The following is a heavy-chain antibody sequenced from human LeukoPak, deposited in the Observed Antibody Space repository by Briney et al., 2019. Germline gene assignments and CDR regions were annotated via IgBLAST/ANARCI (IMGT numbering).Heavy chain of an antibody. CDR3: ASGSSSSGYYYGMDV. Sequence: GGSLRLSCAASGFTFSDYYMSWIRQAPGKGLEWVSYISSSGSTIYYADSVKGRFTISRDNAKNSLYLQMNSPRAEDTAVYYCASGSSSSGYYYGMDVWGQGTTVTVSS. CDR1: GFTFSDYY. D-gene: IGHD6-6*01. V-gene: IGHV3-11*01. J-gene: IGHJ6*02. CDR2: ISSSGSTI.